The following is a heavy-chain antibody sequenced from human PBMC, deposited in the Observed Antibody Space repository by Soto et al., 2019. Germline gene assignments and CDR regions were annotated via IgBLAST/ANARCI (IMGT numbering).Heavy chain of an antibody. Sequence: PGGSLRLSCAASGFTFSSYSMNWVRQAPGKGLEWVSSISSSSSYIYYADSVKGRFTISRDNAKNSLYLQMNSLRAEDTAVYYCAYQTAIFGYFDYWGQGTLVTVSS. J-gene: IGHJ4*02. CDR3: AYQTAIFGYFDY. D-gene: IGHD5-18*01. CDR2: ISSSSSYI. CDR1: GFTFSSYS. V-gene: IGHV3-21*01.